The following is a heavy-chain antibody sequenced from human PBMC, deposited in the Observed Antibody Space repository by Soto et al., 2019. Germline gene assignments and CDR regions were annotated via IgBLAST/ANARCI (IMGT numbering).Heavy chain of an antibody. CDR3: ARTGLVYANTSLFDY. D-gene: IGHD2-8*01. CDR1: GFTVSSNY. CDR2: IYSGGST. V-gene: IGHV3-66*01. J-gene: IGHJ4*02. Sequence: EVQLVESGGGLVQPGGSLRLSCAASGFTVSSNYMSWVRQAPGKGLEWVSVIYSGGSTYYADSVKGRFPISRDNSKNTLYLQMNSLRAEDTAVYYCARTGLVYANTSLFDYWGQGTLVTVSS.